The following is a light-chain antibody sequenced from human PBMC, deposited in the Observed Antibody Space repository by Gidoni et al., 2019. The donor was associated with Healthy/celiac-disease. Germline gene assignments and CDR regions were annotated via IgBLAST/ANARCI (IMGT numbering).Light chain of an antibody. J-gene: IGKJ3*01. Sequence: DIQMTQSPSSLSASVGDRVTITCQASQDISNYLNWYQQKPGKAPKLLIYDASNLETGVPSRFSGSGSGTDFTFTISSLQPEDIATYYCQQYDNLPGGTFXPXTKVXIK. CDR2: DAS. V-gene: IGKV1-33*01. CDR1: QDISNY. CDR3: QQYDNLPGGT.